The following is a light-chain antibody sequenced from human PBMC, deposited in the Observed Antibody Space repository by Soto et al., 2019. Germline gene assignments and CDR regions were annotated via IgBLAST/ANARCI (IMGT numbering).Light chain of an antibody. V-gene: IGKV3-20*01. J-gene: IGKJ2*01. CDR3: QQYGSSPYI. CDR1: QRVGTY. Sequence: EIVLTQSPGTLSLSPGETATLSCRASQRVGTYLAWHQQKFGQSPRLIIYGASERATGIPDRFSGSGSGTDFTLIISRLDPDDFAVYYCQQYGSSPYIFGQGTKLEMK. CDR2: GAS.